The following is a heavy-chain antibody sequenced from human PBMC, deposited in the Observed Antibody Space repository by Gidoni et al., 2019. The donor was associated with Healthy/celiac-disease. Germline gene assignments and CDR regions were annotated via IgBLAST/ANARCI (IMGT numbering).Heavy chain of an antibody. D-gene: IGHD2-15*01. Sequence: QVQLVESGGGVVQPGRSLRLSCAASGFTFSSYAMHWVRQAPGKGLEWVAVISYDGSNKYYADSVKGRFTISRDNSKDTLYLQMNSLRAEDTAVYYCARNPGSDAFDIWGQGTMVTVSS. CDR2: ISYDGSNK. V-gene: IGHV3-30-3*01. CDR1: GFTFSSYA. CDR3: ARNPGSDAFDI. J-gene: IGHJ3*02.